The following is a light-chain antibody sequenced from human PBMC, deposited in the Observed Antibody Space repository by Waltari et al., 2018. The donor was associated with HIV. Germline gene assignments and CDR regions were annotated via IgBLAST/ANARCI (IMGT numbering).Light chain of an antibody. CDR3: QQVNGYPLT. CDR1: QNIYSY. V-gene: IGKV1-9*01. J-gene: IGKJ4*01. Sequence: IQLTQSPSFLSASLGYRVTITCRASQNIYSYLVWYQQKPGRAPQVLIYATSTLQSGVPSRFSGSGSGTEFALTITNLQPDDFATYYCQQVNGYPLTFGGGTKVEIK. CDR2: ATS.